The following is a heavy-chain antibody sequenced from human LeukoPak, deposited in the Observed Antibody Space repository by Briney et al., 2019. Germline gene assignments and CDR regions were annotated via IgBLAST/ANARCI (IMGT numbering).Heavy chain of an antibody. V-gene: IGHV3-9*01. Sequence: GGSLRLSCAASGFTFDDYAMHWVRQAPGKGLEWVSGISWNSGSIGYADSVKGRFTISRDNAKNSLYLQMNSLRAEDTALYYCAKAGSTYSSSWFDYWGQGTLVTVSP. CDR3: AKAGSTYSSSWFDY. J-gene: IGHJ4*02. CDR2: ISWNSGSI. D-gene: IGHD6-13*01. CDR1: GFTFDDYA.